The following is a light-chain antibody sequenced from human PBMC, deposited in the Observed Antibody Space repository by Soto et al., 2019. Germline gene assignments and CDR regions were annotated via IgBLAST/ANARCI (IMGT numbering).Light chain of an antibody. CDR1: QRVSSN. CDR2: GAS. J-gene: IGKJ4*01. V-gene: IGKV3-15*01. CDR3: QQYNNWPPGLT. Sequence: EIVMTQSPATLSVSPGERATLSCRASQRVSSNLAWYQQKPGQAPRLLIYGASTRATGIPARFSGSGSGTEFTLTISSLQSEDFAVYYCQQYNNWPPGLTFGAGTKVEIK.